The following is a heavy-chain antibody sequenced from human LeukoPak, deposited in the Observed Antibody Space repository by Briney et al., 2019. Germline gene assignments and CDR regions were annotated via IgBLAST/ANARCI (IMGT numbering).Heavy chain of an antibody. V-gene: IGHV3-30*18. D-gene: IGHD2-2*03. J-gene: IGHJ6*02. Sequence: GGSLRLSCAASGFTFSSYGMHWVRQAPGKGLEWVAVISYDGSNKYYADSVKGRFTISRDNSKNTLYLQMNSLRAEDTAVYYCAKMDNYYYYGMDVWGQGTTVTVSS. CDR3: AKMDNYYYYGMDV. CDR1: GFTFSSYG. CDR2: ISYDGSNK.